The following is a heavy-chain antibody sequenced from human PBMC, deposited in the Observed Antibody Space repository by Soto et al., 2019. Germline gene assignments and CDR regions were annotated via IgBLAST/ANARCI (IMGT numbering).Heavy chain of an antibody. Sequence: GGSLRLACAASGFTFSSYGMHWVRQAPGKGLEWVAVISYDGSNRSYADSVKGRFTISRDNSKNTLYLQVNSLRAEDTAVYYCAKDWAILGYCSSTSCYLTPIAYWGQGTQVTVSS. V-gene: IGHV3-30*18. CDR3: AKDWAILGYCSSTSCYLTPIAY. J-gene: IGHJ4*02. D-gene: IGHD2-2*01. CDR2: ISYDGSNR. CDR1: GFTFSSYG.